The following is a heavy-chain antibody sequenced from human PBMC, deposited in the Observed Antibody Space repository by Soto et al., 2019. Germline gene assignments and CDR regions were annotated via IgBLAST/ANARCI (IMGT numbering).Heavy chain of an antibody. CDR3: ARRRLWYYFDY. CDR2: INHSGST. D-gene: IGHD3-10*01. J-gene: IGHJ4*02. CDR1: GGSFSGYY. Sequence: PSETLSLTCTVYGGSFSGYYWSWIRQPPGKGLEWIGEINHSGSTNYNPSLKSRVTISVDTSKNQFSLKLSSVTAADTAVYYCARRRLWYYFDYWGQGTLVTVSS. V-gene: IGHV4-34*01.